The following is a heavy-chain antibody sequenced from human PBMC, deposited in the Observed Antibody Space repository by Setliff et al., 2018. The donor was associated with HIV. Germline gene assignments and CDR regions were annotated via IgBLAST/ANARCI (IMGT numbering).Heavy chain of an antibody. D-gene: IGHD3-22*01. CDR1: GGSISSGGYY. Sequence: PSETLSLTCIVSGGSISSGGYYWSWIRQHPGKGLEWIGCMYYSGKTYYNMSLESRVSISADTSKNQFSLKLSSVAAADTAMYYCARGTSDYDRSGYYSVWGQGTLVTVSS. CDR2: MYYSGKT. CDR3: ARGTSDYDRSGYYSV. V-gene: IGHV4-31*03. J-gene: IGHJ4*02.